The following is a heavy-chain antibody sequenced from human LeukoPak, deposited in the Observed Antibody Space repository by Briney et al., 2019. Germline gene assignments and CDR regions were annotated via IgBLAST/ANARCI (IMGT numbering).Heavy chain of an antibody. Sequence: GGSLRLSCAASGFTVSSNYMNWVRPAPGKGLERVSLIYSGGSTYYADSMKGRFTISRDNSKNTLYIQMNSLTAEDTAVYYCARWDSSGYHKYYFDYWGQGTLVTVSS. J-gene: IGHJ4*02. CDR2: IYSGGST. CDR3: ARWDSSGYHKYYFDY. D-gene: IGHD3-22*01. V-gene: IGHV3-53*01. CDR1: GFTVSSNY.